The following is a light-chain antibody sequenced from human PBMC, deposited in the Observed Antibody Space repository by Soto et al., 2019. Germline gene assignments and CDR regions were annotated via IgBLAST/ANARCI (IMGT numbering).Light chain of an antibody. CDR1: QSVSSSY. V-gene: IGKV3D-7*01. J-gene: IGKJ1*01. CDR3: QQYYSTPRT. Sequence: PGERVTLSCRASQSVSSSYLTWYQQKPGQAPRLLIYGASTRATSIPARFSGSGSGTDFTLTISSLQAEDVAVYYCQQYYSTPRTFGQGTKVEIK. CDR2: GAS.